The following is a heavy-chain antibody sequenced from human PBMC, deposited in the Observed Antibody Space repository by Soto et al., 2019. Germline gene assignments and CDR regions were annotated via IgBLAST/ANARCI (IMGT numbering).Heavy chain of an antibody. J-gene: IGHJ6*02. V-gene: IGHV1-2*02. Sequence: ASVKVSCKASGYTFTGYYMHWVRQAPGQGLEWMGWINPNSGGTNYAQKFQGRVTMTRDTSISTAYMELSRLRSDDTAVYYCASLDSSGYYSDYYYGMDVWGQGTTVTVSS. CDR1: GYTFTGYY. D-gene: IGHD3-22*01. CDR2: INPNSGGT. CDR3: ASLDSSGYYSDYYYGMDV.